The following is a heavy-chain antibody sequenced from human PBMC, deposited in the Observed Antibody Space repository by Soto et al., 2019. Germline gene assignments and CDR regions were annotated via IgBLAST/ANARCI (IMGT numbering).Heavy chain of an antibody. J-gene: IGHJ4*02. V-gene: IGHV3-23*01. CDR2: IGVSSDA. CDR1: GFTFSSYA. Sequence: PGGSLILSCAASGFTFSSYAMSWARQAPGKGLEWVSSIGVSSDAYYADSVKGRFTISRDNSRNTLYLQMNSLRAEDTALYYCAKNYFFDSWGQGTLVTVSS. CDR3: AKNYFFDS.